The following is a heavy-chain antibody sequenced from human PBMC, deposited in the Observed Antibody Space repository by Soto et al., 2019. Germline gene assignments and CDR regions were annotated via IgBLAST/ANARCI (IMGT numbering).Heavy chain of an antibody. Sequence: QVQLQESGPGLVKPSETLSLTCTVSGGSITRYSWNWIRQSPGKGLEWVGHIFYSGTTSYNPSLMSRVSISIDPTKTHFSLKLTSVTAADTAIYYCARGLASAHDSSYDMDVWGQGTTVTVSS. CDR3: ARGLASAHDSSYDMDV. D-gene: IGHD6-13*01. V-gene: IGHV4-59*01. CDR2: IFYSGTT. CDR1: GGSITRYS. J-gene: IGHJ6*02.